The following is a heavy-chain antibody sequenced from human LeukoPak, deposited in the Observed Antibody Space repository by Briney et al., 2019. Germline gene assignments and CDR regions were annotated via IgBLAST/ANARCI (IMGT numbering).Heavy chain of an antibody. CDR3: ARDVRSGLNYFVFADY. J-gene: IGHJ4*02. CDR1: GFTFNTYW. Sequence: GGSLRLSCAASGFTFNTYWMSLVRQAPGKGLEWVANIKPDGSESYYADSVKGRFSISRDNTKNSLYLQMNSLRAEDTAVYYCARDVRSGLNYFVFADYWGQGTLVTVSS. CDR2: IKPDGSES. V-gene: IGHV3-7*01. D-gene: IGHD3-10*02.